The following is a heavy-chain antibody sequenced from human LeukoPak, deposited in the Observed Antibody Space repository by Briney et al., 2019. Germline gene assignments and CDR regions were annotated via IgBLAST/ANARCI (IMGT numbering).Heavy chain of an antibody. CDR1: GFTFSSYA. CDR3: AKDFYYGDYSFDY. D-gene: IGHD4-17*01. Sequence: PGGSLRLSCAASGFTFSSYAMSWVRQAPGKGLEWVSAISGSGGSTYYADSVKGRFTISRDNSENTLYLQMNSLRAEDTAVYYCAKDFYYGDYSFDYWGQGTLVTVSS. CDR2: ISGSGGST. V-gene: IGHV3-23*01. J-gene: IGHJ4*02.